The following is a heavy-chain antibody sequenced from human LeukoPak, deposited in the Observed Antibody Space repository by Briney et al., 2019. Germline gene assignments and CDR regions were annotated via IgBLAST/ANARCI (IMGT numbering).Heavy chain of an antibody. CDR3: ARDDPVYCGGDCCPLDI. V-gene: IGHV4-39*07. J-gene: IGHJ3*02. D-gene: IGHD2-21*02. CDR1: GGSISSSSYY. Sequence: SETLSLTCTVSGGSISSSSYYWGWIRQPPGKGLEWIGSIYYSGSTYYNPSLKSRVTISVDTSKNQFSLKLSSVTAANTAVYYCARDDPVYCGGDCCPLDIWGQGTMVTVSS. CDR2: IYYSGST.